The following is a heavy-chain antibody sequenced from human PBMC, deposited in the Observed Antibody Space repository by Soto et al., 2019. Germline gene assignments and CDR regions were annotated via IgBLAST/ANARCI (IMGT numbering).Heavy chain of an antibody. Sequence: QVQLVESGGGVVQPGRSLRLSCAASGFTFSSYGMHWVRQAPGKGLEWVAVISYDGSNKYYADSVKGRFTISRDNSKNTLYLQMNSLRAEDTAVYYCAKDGGVGATWWLFDYWGQGTLVTVSS. D-gene: IGHD1-26*01. CDR3: AKDGGVGATWWLFDY. V-gene: IGHV3-30*18. CDR2: ISYDGSNK. CDR1: GFTFSSYG. J-gene: IGHJ4*02.